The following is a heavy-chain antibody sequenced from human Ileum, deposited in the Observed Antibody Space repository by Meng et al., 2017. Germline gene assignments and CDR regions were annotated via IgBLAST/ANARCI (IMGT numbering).Heavy chain of an antibody. J-gene: IGHJ4*02. CDR2: TYYNGSP. V-gene: IGHV4-30-4*01. D-gene: IGHD3-10*01. CDR3: ARERRHYYGSGSFDY. CDR1: GGSFSSDNYY. Sequence: QVQLQESGPGLVMPSQTLSLTCSVSGGSFSSDNYYWTWIRQTPGKGLEWIGLTYYNGSPFYNPSLRSRVTISVDTSKDQFSLKLTSVTAADTAVYYCARERRHYYGSGSFDYWGQGILVTVSS.